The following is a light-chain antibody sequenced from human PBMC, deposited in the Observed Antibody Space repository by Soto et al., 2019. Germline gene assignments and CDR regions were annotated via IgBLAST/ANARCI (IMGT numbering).Light chain of an antibody. V-gene: IGKV3-20*01. J-gene: IGKJ4*01. CDR3: QQYGSSPPLT. CDR2: GAS. CDR1: QSVRSSY. Sequence: EIVLTQSPGTLSLSPGERATLSCRASQSVRSSYLAWYQQKPGQAPRLLIYGASSRATGIPDRFSGSGSGTDFTLTISRLEPEDFAAYYCQQYGSSPPLTFGGGTKVEIK.